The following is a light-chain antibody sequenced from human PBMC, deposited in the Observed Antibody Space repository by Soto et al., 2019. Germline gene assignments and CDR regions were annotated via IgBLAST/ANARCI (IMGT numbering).Light chain of an antibody. CDR2: AVT. CDR3: TSYTTSATYV. Sequence: QSALTQPASVSGSPGQSITISCTGTNTDVGGYNYVSWYQVHPGEPPKLLIFAVTKRPSGVSNRFSGSKSGNTASLTISGLQAEDEGDYFCTSYTTSATYVFGSGTKVTVL. J-gene: IGLJ1*01. V-gene: IGLV2-14*01. CDR1: NTDVGGYNY.